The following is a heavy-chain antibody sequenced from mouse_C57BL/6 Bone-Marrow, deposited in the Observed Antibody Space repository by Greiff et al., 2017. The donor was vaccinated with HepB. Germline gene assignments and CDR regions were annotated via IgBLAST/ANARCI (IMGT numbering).Heavy chain of an antibody. D-gene: IGHD2-13*01. CDR3: ANDSYY. Sequence: QVQLKESGAELVRPGASVKLSCKASGYTFTSYGISWVKQRPGQGLEWIGEIYPRCGNTYYNEKFKGKATLTADKSSSTAYMELRSLTSEDSAVYVCANDSYYCRQGTTLTVSS. V-gene: IGHV1-81*01. CDR1: GYTFTSYG. CDR2: IYPRCGNT. J-gene: IGHJ2*01.